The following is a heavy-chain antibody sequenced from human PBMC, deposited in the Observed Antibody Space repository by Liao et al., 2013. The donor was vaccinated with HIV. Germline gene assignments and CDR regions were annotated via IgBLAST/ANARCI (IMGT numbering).Heavy chain of an antibody. J-gene: IGHJ4*02. V-gene: IGHV4-4*07. D-gene: IGHD3-22*01. CDR3: ARETTYYYDSSGSLFDY. CDR2: THTSGST. Sequence: QVQLQESGPGLVKPSETLSLTCTVSGDSISSYYWSWIRQPAGKGLEWIGRTHTSGSTNYNPSLKSRVTMSVDTSKNQFSLKLRSVTAADTAVYYCARETTYYYDSSGSLFDYWAREPWSPS. CDR1: GDSISSYY.